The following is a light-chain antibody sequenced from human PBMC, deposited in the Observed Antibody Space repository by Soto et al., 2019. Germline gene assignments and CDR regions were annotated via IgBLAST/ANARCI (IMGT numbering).Light chain of an antibody. CDR2: DAA. V-gene: IGKV3-11*01. Sequence: EIVLTQSPGTLSLFPGERATLSSRASQSVSDFLAWYQQKPGQAPRLLIYDAAKRAPGIPARFSGSGSGTDFTLTISSLEPEDFAVYYCQQRSNWPIFTFGPGTKV. J-gene: IGKJ3*01. CDR1: QSVSDF. CDR3: QQRSNWPIFT.